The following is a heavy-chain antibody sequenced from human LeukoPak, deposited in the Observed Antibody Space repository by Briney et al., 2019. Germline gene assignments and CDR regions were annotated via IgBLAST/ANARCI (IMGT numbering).Heavy chain of an antibody. J-gene: IGHJ6*02. CDR1: GFTFNSYA. D-gene: IGHD3-16*01. CDR3: AKDVTSYYYYYYGMDV. V-gene: IGHV3-23*01. CDR2: ISGSGGST. Sequence: GGSLRLSCAASGFTFNSYAMSWVRQAPGKGLEWVSAISGSGGSTYYAVSVKGRFTISRDNSKSTLYLQMNSLRAEDTAVHYCAKDVTSYYYYYYGMDVWGQGTTVTVSS.